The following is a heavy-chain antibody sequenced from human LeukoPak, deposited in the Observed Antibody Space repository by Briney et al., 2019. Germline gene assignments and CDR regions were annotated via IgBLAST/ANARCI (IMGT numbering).Heavy chain of an antibody. V-gene: IGHV4-59*01. Sequence: SETLSLTCTVSGGSIGSFYWTWIRQTPRKGLEWIGSVYYTGSTNYSPFLKSRVTISIDTSRSQFSLKLTSVTVADTAVYYCARDSRYSYGSGGMDVWGQGTTVTVSS. J-gene: IGHJ6*02. D-gene: IGHD3-10*01. CDR1: GGSIGSFY. CDR3: ARDSRYSYGSGGMDV. CDR2: VYYTGST.